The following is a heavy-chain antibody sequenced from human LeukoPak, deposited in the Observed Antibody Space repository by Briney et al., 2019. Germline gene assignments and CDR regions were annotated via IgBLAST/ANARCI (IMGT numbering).Heavy chain of an antibody. Sequence: SETLSLTCTVSGGSFSSSSHYWGWIRQPPGKGLEWIGSLYYSGSTYYNASLRSRLTISVDTSKSQFSLKLTSVTAADTAVYYCARDRWLDFWGQGTLVTVSS. CDR1: GGSFSSSSHY. CDR3: ARDRWLDF. V-gene: IGHV4-39*02. CDR2: LYYSGST. J-gene: IGHJ5*01.